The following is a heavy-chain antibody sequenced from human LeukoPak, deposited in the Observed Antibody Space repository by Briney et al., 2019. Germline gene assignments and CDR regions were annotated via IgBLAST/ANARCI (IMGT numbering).Heavy chain of an antibody. CDR3: AREPLSPGFDY. CDR2: ISSSSSYI. CDR1: GFTFSSYS. Sequence: GGSLRLSGAASGFTFSSYSMNWVRQAPGKGLEWVSSISSSSSYIYYADSVKGRFTISRDNAKHSPYLQMNSLRAEDTAVYYCAREPLSPGFDYWGQGTLVTVSS. D-gene: IGHD3-10*01. V-gene: IGHV3-21*01. J-gene: IGHJ4*02.